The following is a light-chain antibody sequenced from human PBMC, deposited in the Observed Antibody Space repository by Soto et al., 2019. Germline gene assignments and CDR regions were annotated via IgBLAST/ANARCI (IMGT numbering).Light chain of an antibody. CDR1: HSINRY. V-gene: IGKV3-11*01. Sequence: EIVLTHSPATLSFSPGEIATLSGRASHSINRYLAWYQQKPGPAPRLLIYYASTRAAAIPATSSGSGSGTDFTLTLSSLEPEDFAVYYCQQRSYWPPITFGQGTRLENK. J-gene: IGKJ5*01. CDR3: QQRSYWPPIT. CDR2: YAS.